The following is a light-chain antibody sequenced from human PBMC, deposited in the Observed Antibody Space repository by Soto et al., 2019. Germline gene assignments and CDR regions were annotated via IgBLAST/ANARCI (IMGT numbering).Light chain of an antibody. Sequence: DIQMTQSPSTLSASVGDGVTITCRASQSISSWLAWYQQKPGKAPKLLIYKASSLESGVPSRFSGSGSGTEFTLTISSLQPDDFATYYCQQSGTFGQGTKLEIK. J-gene: IGKJ2*01. CDR3: QQSGT. CDR1: QSISSW. V-gene: IGKV1-5*03. CDR2: KAS.